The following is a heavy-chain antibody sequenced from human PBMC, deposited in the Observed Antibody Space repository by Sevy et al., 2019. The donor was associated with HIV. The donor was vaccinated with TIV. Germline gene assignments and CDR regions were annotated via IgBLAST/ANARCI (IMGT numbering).Heavy chain of an antibody. CDR1: GFSLTTSD. CDR2: VRNDGSNK. V-gene: IGHV3-30*02. CDR3: ARGRKTTEEWLEELDYYYGLDV. D-gene: IGHD2-8*01. J-gene: IGHJ6*02. Sequence: GGSLRLSCAASGFSLTTSDMHGVRQAPGKGLEWVAYVRNDGSNKYYADSVRDRFTISRDSPKNTLYLQMNSLRDEDTAIYYCARGRKTTEEWLEELDYYYGLDVWGQGTTVTVSS.